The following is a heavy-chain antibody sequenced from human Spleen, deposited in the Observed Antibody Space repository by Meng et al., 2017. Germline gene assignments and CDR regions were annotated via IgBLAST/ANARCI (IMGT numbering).Heavy chain of an antibody. CDR1: GYSFTSYG. V-gene: IGHV1-18*01. CDR2: INPNTGHT. Sequence: ASVKVSCKASGYSFTSYGVSWVRQAPGQGLEWLGRINPNTGHTNYPQNFQGRITLTADTTTGTAYMELKSLTSDDTAVYFCARDANKQQLVPFGWFDPWGQGSLVTVSS. J-gene: IGHJ5*02. CDR3: ARDANKQQLVPFGWFDP. D-gene: IGHD6-13*01.